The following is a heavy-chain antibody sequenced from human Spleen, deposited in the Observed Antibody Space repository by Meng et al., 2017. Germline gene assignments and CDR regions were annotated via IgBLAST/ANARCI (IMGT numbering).Heavy chain of an antibody. CDR3: ARDEDISAAGKLFGDY. CDR2: IDPKSGDT. V-gene: IGHV1-2*06. J-gene: IGHJ4*02. Sequence: QVPLVQSVPEVKKSGAPGKVSCKASGDTFPSCAMDWVRRAPGQGLEWMGRIDPKSGDTHYAQRFQGRVTMTGDMSISTAYMELSGLRSDDTAMYYCARDEDISAAGKLFGDYWGQGTLVTVSS. CDR1: GDTFPSCA. D-gene: IGHD6-13*01.